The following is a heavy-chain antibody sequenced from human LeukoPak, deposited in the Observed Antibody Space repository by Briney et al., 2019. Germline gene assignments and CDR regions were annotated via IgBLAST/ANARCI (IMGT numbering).Heavy chain of an antibody. Sequence: GGSLRLSCAVSEFTFSSYWMSWVRQAPGKGLEWVANIKQDGSEKNYVDSVKGRFTISRDNAKNSLYLQMNSLRAEDTAVYYCARRNAMDVWGQGTTVIVFS. CDR3: ARRNAMDV. J-gene: IGHJ6*02. CDR1: EFTFSSYW. V-gene: IGHV3-7*03. CDR2: IKQDGSEK.